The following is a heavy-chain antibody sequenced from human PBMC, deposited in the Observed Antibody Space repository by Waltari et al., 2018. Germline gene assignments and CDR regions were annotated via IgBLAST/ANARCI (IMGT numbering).Heavy chain of an antibody. D-gene: IGHD2-21*01. J-gene: IGHJ5*02. CDR3: ARRIVVVIAIGWFDP. CDR1: GYSISSGYY. CDR2: IYHSGST. Sequence: QVQLQESGPGLVKPSETLSLTCAVSGYSISSGYYWGWIRQPPGKGLEWIGSIYHSGSTYYNPSLKSRVTISVDTSKNQFSLKLSSVTAADTAVYYCARRIVVVIAIGWFDPWGQGTLVTVST. V-gene: IGHV4-38-2*01.